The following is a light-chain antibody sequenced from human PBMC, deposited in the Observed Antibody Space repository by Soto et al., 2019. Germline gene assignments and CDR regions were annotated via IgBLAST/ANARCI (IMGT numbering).Light chain of an antibody. V-gene: IGKV1-5*01. CDR3: QQYNGYPYT. Sequence: DLPMTQSPSTLSASVGDRVTITCRASQNIGNWLAWYQQKPGKAPKFVIYDASILESGVPSRFSGSGSGTEFTLTISSLQPDDFATYYCQQYNGYPYTFGQGTKLEIK. J-gene: IGKJ2*01. CDR1: QNIGNW. CDR2: DAS.